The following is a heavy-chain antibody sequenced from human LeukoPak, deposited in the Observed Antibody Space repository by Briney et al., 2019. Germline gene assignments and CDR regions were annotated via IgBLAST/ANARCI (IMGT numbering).Heavy chain of an antibody. CDR2: SSGTSVYT. Sequence: GGSLRLSCAASGFTFSSYAMTWVRQAPGKGLEWVSLSSGTSVYTQYADSVKGRFTVSRDDAKKSVYLQMNSLRPEDTGVYYCTRGVFDYWGQGILVTVSS. CDR1: GFTFSSYA. D-gene: IGHD3-16*01. J-gene: IGHJ4*02. V-gene: IGHV3-21*01. CDR3: TRGVFDY.